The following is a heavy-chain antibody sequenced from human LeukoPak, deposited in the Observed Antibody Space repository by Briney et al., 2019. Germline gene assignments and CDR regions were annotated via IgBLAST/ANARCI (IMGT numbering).Heavy chain of an antibody. Sequence: ASVKVSCKASGYPLTDNYLHRMRHPPGQGLEWMRWINPTSRDTNYPQKFQGRVTMTRDTSISTAHMEMSRLLSDDPAVYYCARANFLYCSSTTCLFDYWGQGTLVTVSS. CDR1: GYPLTDNY. J-gene: IGHJ4*02. V-gene: IGHV1-2*02. CDR2: INPTSRDT. D-gene: IGHD2-2*01. CDR3: ARANFLYCSSTTCLFDY.